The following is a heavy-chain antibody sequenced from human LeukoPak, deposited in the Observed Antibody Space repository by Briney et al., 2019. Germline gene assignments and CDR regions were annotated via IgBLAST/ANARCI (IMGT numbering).Heavy chain of an antibody. V-gene: IGHV3-30*03. J-gene: IGHJ4*02. Sequence: GGSLRLSCAASGFTFSSYGMHWVRQAPGKGLEWVAVISYDGSNKYYADSVKGRFTISRDNSKNTLYLQMYSLRAEDTAVYYCATPLIAVAGPLKIDYWGQGTLVTVSS. CDR2: ISYDGSNK. D-gene: IGHD6-19*01. CDR3: ATPLIAVAGPLKIDY. CDR1: GFTFSSYG.